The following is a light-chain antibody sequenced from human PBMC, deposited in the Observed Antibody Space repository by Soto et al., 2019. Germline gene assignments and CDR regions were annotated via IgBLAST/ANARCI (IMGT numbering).Light chain of an antibody. CDR3: QTWDTAPV. CDR2: LNSDGTH. Sequence: QLVLTQSPTASASLGASVKLTCILSNDGHRSFAIAWHQQKPSKGPRYLMKLNSDGTHRKGAGIPDRFSGSRSGAETYLTISSLQSDDEADYYCQTWDTAPVFGGGTKLTVL. CDR1: NDGHRSFA. J-gene: IGLJ2*01. V-gene: IGLV4-69*01.